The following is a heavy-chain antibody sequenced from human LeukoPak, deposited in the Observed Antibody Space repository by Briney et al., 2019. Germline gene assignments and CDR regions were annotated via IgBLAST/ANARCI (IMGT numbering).Heavy chain of an antibody. J-gene: IGHJ4*02. D-gene: IGHD6-19*01. V-gene: IGHV1-69*13. CDR2: IIPIFGTA. CDR1: GYTFTSYA. Sequence: ASVKVSCKASGYTFTSYAMHWVRQAPGQGLEWMGGIIPIFGTANYAQKFQGRVTITADESTSTAYMELSSLRSEDTAVYYCARVKAVAGPRREYYFDYWGQGTLVTVSS. CDR3: ARVKAVAGPRREYYFDY.